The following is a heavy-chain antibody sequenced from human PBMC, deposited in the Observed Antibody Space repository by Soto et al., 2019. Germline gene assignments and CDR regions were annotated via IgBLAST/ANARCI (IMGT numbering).Heavy chain of an antibody. CDR2: INPKSGGT. V-gene: IGHV1-2*04. J-gene: IGHJ6*02. Sequence: ASVKFSFKASGYSFTDYHIHWVRQAPGQGLDCLGRINPKSGGTSTAQKFQGWVTMTTDTSISTASMELTRLTSDYTAIYYCARGNSTYCSDGVCCFVDSHGMDIWG. CDR3: ARGNSTYCSDGVCCFVDSHGMDI. D-gene: IGHD2-8*01. CDR1: GYSFTDYH.